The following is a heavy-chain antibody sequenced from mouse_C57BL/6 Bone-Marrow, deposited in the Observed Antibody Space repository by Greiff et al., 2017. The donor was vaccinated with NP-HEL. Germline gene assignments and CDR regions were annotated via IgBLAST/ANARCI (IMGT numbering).Heavy chain of an antibody. Sequence: EVHLVESGGGLVQPKGSLKLSCAASGFSFNTYAMNWVRQAPGKGLEWVARFRSKSNNYATYYADSVKDRFTISRDDSESMLYLQLNNLKTEDTAMYYCLSLGGFAYWGQGTLVTVSA. CDR1: GFSFNTYA. V-gene: IGHV10-1*01. J-gene: IGHJ3*01. D-gene: IGHD3-3*01. CDR2: FRSKSNNYAT. CDR3: LSLGGFAY.